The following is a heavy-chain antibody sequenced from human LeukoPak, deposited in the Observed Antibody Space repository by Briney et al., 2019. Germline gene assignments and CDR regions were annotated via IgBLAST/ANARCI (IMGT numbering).Heavy chain of an antibody. CDR1: GFTVSSNY. Sequence: GGSLRLSCAASGFTVSSNYMSWVRQAPGKGLEWVSVIYSGGSTYYADSVKGRFTISRDNSKNTLYLQMNSLRAEDTAVYYCAREPPSGIAAAGTFDYWGQGTLVTVSS. J-gene: IGHJ4*02. V-gene: IGHV3-53*01. CDR2: IYSGGST. D-gene: IGHD6-13*01. CDR3: AREPPSGIAAAGTFDY.